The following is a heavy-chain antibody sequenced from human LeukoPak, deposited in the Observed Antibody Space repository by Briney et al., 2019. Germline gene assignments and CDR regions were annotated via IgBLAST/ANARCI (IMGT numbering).Heavy chain of an antibody. Sequence: SETLSLTCTVSGSSISSYYWSWIRQPPGKGLEWIGHIYGSGSTNYNPSLKSRVTLSVDTSKNQFSLKLSSVTAADTAVYYCAREGTSGTHLNWFDPWGQGTLVTVSS. D-gene: IGHD1-1*01. CDR3: AREGTSGTHLNWFDP. V-gene: IGHV4-59*01. J-gene: IGHJ5*02. CDR1: GSSISSYY. CDR2: IYGSGST.